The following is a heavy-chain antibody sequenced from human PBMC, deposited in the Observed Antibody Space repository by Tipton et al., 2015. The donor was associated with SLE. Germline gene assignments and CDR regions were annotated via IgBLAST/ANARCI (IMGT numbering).Heavy chain of an antibody. CDR1: GGSISSSSYY. CDR3: ARGVSFAW. J-gene: IGHJ4*02. V-gene: IGHV4-61*02. Sequence: TLSLTCTVSGGSISSSSYYWSWIRQPTGKGLEWIGRIYTSGSTNYNPSLKSRVTISLDTSKNQFSLKLSSVTAADTAVYYCARGVSFAWWGQGTLVTVSS. D-gene: IGHD4-11*01. CDR2: IYTSGST.